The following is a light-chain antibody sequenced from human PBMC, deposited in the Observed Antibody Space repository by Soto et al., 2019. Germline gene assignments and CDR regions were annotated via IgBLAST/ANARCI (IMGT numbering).Light chain of an antibody. J-gene: IGKJ1*01. CDR1: QTISSW. V-gene: IGKV1-5*03. CDR2: KAS. Sequence: DIQMTQCPSTLSASVGDRVTITCRASQTISSWLAWYQQKPGKAPKPLIYKASTLKRGVPSGFSGSGCRTEFTLTISSLQPDDFATYYCQHYNRYSEAFGQGTKV. CDR3: QHYNRYSEA.